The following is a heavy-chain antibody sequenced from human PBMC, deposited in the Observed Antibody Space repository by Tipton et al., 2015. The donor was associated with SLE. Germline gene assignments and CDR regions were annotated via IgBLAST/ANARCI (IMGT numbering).Heavy chain of an antibody. CDR2: IYHTGRT. Sequence: TLSLTCTVSGGSISSSSYYWGWIRQPPGKGLEWIGSIYHTGRTQYNPSLESRFTILVDASKNQIFLKVTSVTAADTATYYCARWGDYGDFWGQGTLVTVSS. J-gene: IGHJ4*02. CDR3: ARWGDYGDF. D-gene: IGHD3-16*01. V-gene: IGHV4-39*07. CDR1: GGSISSSSYY.